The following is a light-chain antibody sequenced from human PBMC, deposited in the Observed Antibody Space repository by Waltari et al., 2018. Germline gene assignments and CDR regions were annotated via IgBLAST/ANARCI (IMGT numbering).Light chain of an antibody. Sequence: IVMTQSPLSLPVTPGEPATISCRSSQSLLHSNGYNSLDWYLQKPGQSPQLLIYLGSNRASGVPDRFSGSGSGTDFTLKISRVEAEDVGVYYCMQALQTPVTFGQGTRLEIK. CDR3: MQALQTPVT. CDR1: QSLLHSNGYNS. CDR2: LGS. J-gene: IGKJ5*01. V-gene: IGKV2-28*01.